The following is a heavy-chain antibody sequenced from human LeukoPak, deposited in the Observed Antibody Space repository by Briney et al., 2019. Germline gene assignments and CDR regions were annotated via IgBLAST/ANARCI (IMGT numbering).Heavy chain of an antibody. CDR1: GFTFSSYG. D-gene: IGHD6-13*01. J-gene: IGHJ4*02. CDR2: IWYDGSNK. V-gene: IGHV3-33*01. Sequence: GGSLRLSCAASGFTFSSYGIHWVRQAPGKGLEWVAVIWYDGSNKYYADSVKGRFTISRDNSKNTLYLQINSLRAEDTAVYYCARGGLGVAAAGFDYWGQGTLVTVSS. CDR3: ARGGLGVAAAGFDY.